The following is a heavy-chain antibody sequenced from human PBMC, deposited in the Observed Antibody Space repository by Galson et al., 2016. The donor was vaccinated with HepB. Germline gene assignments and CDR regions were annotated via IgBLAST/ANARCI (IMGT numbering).Heavy chain of an antibody. CDR1: GDSISAVTYY. V-gene: IGHV4-39*01. Sequence: SETLSLTCSVSGDSISAVTYYWGWIRQPPGKGPEWIGTIHYSGSTYYNPSLKGRVAISVDTSKNQFSLQLTSATAADTALYYCARQRVSLWSGDLFSVGDLFTVNLYFDLWGRDTYVIVSS. CDR3: ARQRVSLWSGDLFSVGDLFTVNLYFDL. CDR2: IHYSGST. J-gene: IGHJ2*01. D-gene: IGHD3-10*01.